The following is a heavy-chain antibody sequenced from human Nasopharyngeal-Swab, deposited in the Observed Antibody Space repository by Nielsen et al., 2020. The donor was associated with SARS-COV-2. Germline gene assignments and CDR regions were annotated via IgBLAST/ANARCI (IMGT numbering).Heavy chain of an antibody. V-gene: IGHV3-43*01. CDR1: GFTFDDYT. D-gene: IGHD1-26*01. J-gene: IGHJ4*02. CDR3: ATSVGAGFDY. CDR2: ISWDGGST. Sequence: GGSLRLSCAASGFTFDDYTTHWVRQAPGKGLEWVSLISWDGGSTYYADSVKGRFTISRDNSKNSLYLQMNSLRTEDTALYYCATSVGAGFDYWGQGTLVTVSS.